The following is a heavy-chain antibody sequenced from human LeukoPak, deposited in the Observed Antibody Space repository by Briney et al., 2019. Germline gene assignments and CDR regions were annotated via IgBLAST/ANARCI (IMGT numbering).Heavy chain of an antibody. V-gene: IGHV3-74*01. CDR3: VPADKQ. D-gene: IGHD6-13*01. Sequence: GGPLRLSCAASGFTFSSNWMHWVRQAPGKGLEWVSLIKPDGSSTSYTDSVKGRFTISGDNAKNTLYLQMNSLRAEDTAVYYCVPADKQWGQGTLVTVSS. CDR2: IKPDGSST. J-gene: IGHJ4*02. CDR1: GFTFSSNW.